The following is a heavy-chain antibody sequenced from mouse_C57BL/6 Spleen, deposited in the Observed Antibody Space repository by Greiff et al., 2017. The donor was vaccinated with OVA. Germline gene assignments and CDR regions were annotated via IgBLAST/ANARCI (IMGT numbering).Heavy chain of an antibody. Sequence: ESGPGLVKPSQSLSLTCSVTGYSITSGYYWYWIRQSPGNKLEWMGYIRYDGSNNYNPSLKNRISLTSDTSTNQFFLKLNSVTTEDTATYYCANGIYCDLPLAYWGQGTLVTVSA. V-gene: IGHV3-6*01. D-gene: IGHD2-4*01. J-gene: IGHJ3*01. CDR3: ANGIYCDLPLAY. CDR1: GYSITSGYY. CDR2: IRYDGSN.